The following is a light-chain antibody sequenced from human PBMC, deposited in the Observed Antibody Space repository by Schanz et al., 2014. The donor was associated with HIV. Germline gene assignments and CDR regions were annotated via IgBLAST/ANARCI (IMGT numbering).Light chain of an antibody. CDR3: NSYTSSSTLV. CDR1: SSDVGGYNY. J-gene: IGLJ2*01. Sequence: QSALTQPRSVSGSPGQSITISCTGTSSDVGGYNYVSWYQQHPGKAPKLMIYDVTKRPSGVPDRFSGSKSGNTASLTISGLRAEDEADYYCNSYTSSSTLVFGGGTKLTVL. CDR2: DVT. V-gene: IGLV2-14*01.